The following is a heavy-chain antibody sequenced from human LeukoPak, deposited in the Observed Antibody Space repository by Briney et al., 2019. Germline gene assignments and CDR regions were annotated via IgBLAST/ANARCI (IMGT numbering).Heavy chain of an antibody. CDR2: IGGSGTRK. V-gene: IGHV3-23*02. D-gene: IGHD2-2*03. CDR3: AKDSGWILFDD. J-gene: IGHJ4*02. Sequence: GSRKPPLSAPGFPFTTYSMNWVRQAPGKGLEWVSVIGGSGTRKYYEASVKGRFTISRDNSKNPLYLQMNSLRDEDTAVYYCAKDSGWILFDDWGQGTLVTVSS. CDR1: GFPFTTYS.